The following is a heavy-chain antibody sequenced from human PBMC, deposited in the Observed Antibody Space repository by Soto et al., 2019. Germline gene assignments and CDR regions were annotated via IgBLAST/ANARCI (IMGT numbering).Heavy chain of an antibody. D-gene: IGHD3-3*01. Sequence: PGGSLRLSCAASGFTFSSYWMSWVRQAPGKGLEWVSGISWNSGSIGYADSVKGRFTISRDNAKNSLYLQMNSLRAEDTALYYCAKDGVGNSLYYYYMDVWGKGTTVTVS. CDR1: GFTFSSYW. J-gene: IGHJ6*03. V-gene: IGHV3-9*01. CDR3: AKDGVGNSLYYYYMDV. CDR2: ISWNSGSI.